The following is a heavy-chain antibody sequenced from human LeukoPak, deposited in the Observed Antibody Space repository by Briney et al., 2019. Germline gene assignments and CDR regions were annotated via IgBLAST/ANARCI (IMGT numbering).Heavy chain of an antibody. CDR3: ATPYSGGYQGLDI. D-gene: IGHD1-26*01. CDR2: IYYSGST. CDR1: GGSISSYY. V-gene: IGHV4-59*04. Sequence: PSETLSLTCTVSGGSISSYYWSWIRQPPGKGLEWIGYIYYSGSTYYNPTLKSRVTIFVDTSKNQFSLKLSSVTAADTAVYYCATPYSGGYQGLDIWGQGTMVTVSS. J-gene: IGHJ3*02.